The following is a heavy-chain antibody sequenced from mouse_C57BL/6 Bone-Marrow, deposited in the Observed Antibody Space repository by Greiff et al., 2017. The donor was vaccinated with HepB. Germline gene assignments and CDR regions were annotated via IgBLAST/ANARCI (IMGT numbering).Heavy chain of an antibody. D-gene: IGHD1-1*01. CDR2: IDPENGDT. CDR1: GFNFKDDY. V-gene: IGHV14-4*01. CDR3: TPYYYGSSYDAMDY. J-gene: IGHJ4*01. Sequence: EVQLVESGAELVRPGASVKLSCTASGFNFKDDYMHWVKQRPEQGLEWIGWIDPENGDTEYASKFQGKATITADTSSNTAYLQLSSLTSEDTAVYYCTPYYYGSSYDAMDYWGQGTAVTVSS.